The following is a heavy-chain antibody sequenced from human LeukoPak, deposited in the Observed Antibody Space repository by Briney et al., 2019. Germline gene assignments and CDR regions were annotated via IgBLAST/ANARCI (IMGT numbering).Heavy chain of an antibody. V-gene: IGHV4-59*01. CDR3: ARVGGYFSY. CDR1: GGSINSYY. Sequence: SETLSLTCTVSGGSINSYYWSWIRQPPGKGLEWIGYIYYSGSTNYNPPLKSRVTMSVDTSKNQFSLKVRSVTAADSAVYYCARVGGYFSYWGQGTLVTVSS. CDR2: IYYSGST. J-gene: IGHJ4*02. D-gene: IGHD5-12*01.